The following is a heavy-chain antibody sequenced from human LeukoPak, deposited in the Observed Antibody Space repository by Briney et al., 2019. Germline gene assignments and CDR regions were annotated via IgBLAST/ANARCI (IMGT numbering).Heavy chain of an antibody. J-gene: IGHJ4*02. V-gene: IGHV3-33*01. CDR3: ARWMYYYDSSGFDY. D-gene: IGHD3-22*01. Sequence: PGGSLRLSCAASGFTFSSYGMHWVRQAPGKGLEWVAVIWYDGSNKYYADSVKGRFTISRDNSKNTLYLQMNSLRAEDTAVYYCARWMYYYDSSGFDYWGQGTLVTVSS. CDR1: GFTFSSYG. CDR2: IWYDGSNK.